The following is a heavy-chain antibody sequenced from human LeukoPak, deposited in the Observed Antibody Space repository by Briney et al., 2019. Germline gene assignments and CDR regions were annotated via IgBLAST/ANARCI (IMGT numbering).Heavy chain of an antibody. J-gene: IGHJ6*03. V-gene: IGHV3-48*01. Sequence: GGSLRLSCVASRFTFNTYTVNWVRQAPGEGLEWVSYISSGGTTISYADSVKGRFTISRDNAKNSLFLQMNSLRAEDTAVYYCAREGYNYYYMDVWGKGTTVTVSS. CDR1: RFTFNTYT. CDR3: AREGYNYYYMDV. CDR2: ISSGGTTI.